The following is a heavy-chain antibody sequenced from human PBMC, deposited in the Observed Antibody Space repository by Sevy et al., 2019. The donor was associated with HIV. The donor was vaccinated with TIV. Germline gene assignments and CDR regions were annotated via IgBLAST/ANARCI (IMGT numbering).Heavy chain of an antibody. CDR3: AKDREVVGAKIDF. CDR2: ISFHKTIK. V-gene: IGHV3-30*18. Sequence: GGSLRLSCAASGFTFSDFGMHRVRQAPSKGLEWVAVISFHKTIKFYAESVKGRFTISRDNSKNTLYLEMNSLRAGDTALYYCAKDREVVGAKIDFWGQGTLVTVSS. J-gene: IGHJ4*02. D-gene: IGHD1-26*01. CDR1: GFTFSDFG.